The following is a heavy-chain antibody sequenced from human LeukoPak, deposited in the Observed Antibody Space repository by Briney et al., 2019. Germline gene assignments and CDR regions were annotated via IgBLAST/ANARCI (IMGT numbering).Heavy chain of an antibody. V-gene: IGHV4-4*07. CDR1: GVSISSYY. Sequence: ASETLSLTCTVSGVSISSYYWSWIRQPAGKGLEWIGRIHTSGSTKYNPSLKSRVTMSVDTSKNQFSLKLSSVIAADMAVYYCARTTEGYCSSASCFGFSYSYYMDVWGKGTTVTISS. CDR2: IHTSGST. J-gene: IGHJ6*03. CDR3: ARTTEGYCSSASCFGFSYSYYMDV. D-gene: IGHD2-2*01.